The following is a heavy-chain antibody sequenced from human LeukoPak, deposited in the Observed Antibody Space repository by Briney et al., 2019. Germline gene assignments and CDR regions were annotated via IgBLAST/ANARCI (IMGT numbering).Heavy chain of an antibody. CDR2: IYYSGST. J-gene: IGHJ4*02. Sequence: SETLSLTCAVYGGSFSGYYWGWIRQPPGKGLEWIGSIYYSGSTYYNPSLKSRVTISVDTSKNQFSLKLSSVTAADTAAYYCARGIVGATDVSFFDYWGQGTLVTVSS. CDR1: GGSFSGYY. V-gene: IGHV4-34*01. D-gene: IGHD1-26*01. CDR3: ARGIVGATDVSFFDY.